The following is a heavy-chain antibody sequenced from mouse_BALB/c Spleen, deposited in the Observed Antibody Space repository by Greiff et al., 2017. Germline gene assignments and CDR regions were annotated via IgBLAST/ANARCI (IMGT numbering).Heavy chain of an antibody. CDR1: GFTFSSYA. CDR2: ISSGGSYT. V-gene: IGHV5-9-4*01. J-gene: IGHJ4*01. D-gene: IGHD2-4*01. Sequence: EVMLVESGGGLVKPGGSLKLSCAASGFTFSSYAMSWVRQSPEKRLEWVAEISSGGSYTYYPDTVTGRFTISRDNAKNTLYLEMSSLRSEDTAMYYCARRDDYGYYYAMDYWGQGTSVTVSS. CDR3: ARRDDYGYYYAMDY.